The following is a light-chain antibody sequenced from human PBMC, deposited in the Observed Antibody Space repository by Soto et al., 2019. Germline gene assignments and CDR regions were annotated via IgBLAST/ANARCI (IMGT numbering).Light chain of an antibody. V-gene: IGLV2-8*01. CDR2: EVS. CDR1: SSDVGGYNY. J-gene: IGLJ2*01. Sequence: QSVLTQPPSASGSPGQSVTISCTGTSSDVGGYNYVSWYQQHPGKAPKLMIYEVSKRPSGVPDRFSGSKSGNMASLTVSGLQAEDEADYYCSSYAGSNNFVVFGGGTKLTVL. CDR3: SSYAGSNNFVV.